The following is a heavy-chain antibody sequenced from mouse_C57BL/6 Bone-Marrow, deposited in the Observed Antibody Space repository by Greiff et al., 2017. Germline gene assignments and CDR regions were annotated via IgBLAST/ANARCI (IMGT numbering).Heavy chain of an antibody. D-gene: IGHD2-4*01. J-gene: IGHJ4*01. Sequence: VQLKESGPELVKPGASVKISCKASGYSFTDYNMNWVKQSNGKSLEWIGVINPNYGTTSYNQKFKGKATLTVDKSSSTAYMQLNSLTSEDSAVYDGARSYDYDYAMDYGGQGTSVTVTS. CDR1: GYSFTDYN. CDR3: ARSYDYDYAMDY. CDR2: INPNYGTT. V-gene: IGHV1-39*01.